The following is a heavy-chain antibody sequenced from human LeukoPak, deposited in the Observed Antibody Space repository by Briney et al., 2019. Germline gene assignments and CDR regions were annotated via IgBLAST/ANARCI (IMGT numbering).Heavy chain of an antibody. D-gene: IGHD1-1*01. CDR2: IKQDGSER. CDR1: GFTFSSYE. J-gene: IGHJ3*02. V-gene: IGHV3-7*01. CDR3: ASAFPGIILQMGAFDI. Sequence: QPGGSLRLSCAASGFTFSSYEMNWVRQAPGKGLEWVANIKQDGSERYYVDSVKGRFTISRDNAKNSLYLQMNSLKAEDTAVYYCASAFPGIILQMGAFDIWGQGTMVTVSS.